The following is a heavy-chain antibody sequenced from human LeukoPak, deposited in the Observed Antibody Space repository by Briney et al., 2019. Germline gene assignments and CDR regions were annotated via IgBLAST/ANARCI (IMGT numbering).Heavy chain of an antibody. CDR2: IYYSGST. V-gene: IGHV4-39*07. J-gene: IGHJ4*02. CDR1: GGSISSSSYY. D-gene: IGHD3-10*01. Sequence: SETLSLTCTVPGGSISSSSYYWGWIRQPPGKGLEWIGSIYYSGSTYYNPSLKSRVTISVDTSKNQFSLKLSSVTAADTAVYYCRDGSGRYWGQGTLVTVSS. CDR3: RDGSGRY.